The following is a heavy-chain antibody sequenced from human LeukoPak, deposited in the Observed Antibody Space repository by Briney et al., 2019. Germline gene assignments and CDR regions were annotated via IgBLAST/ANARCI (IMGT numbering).Heavy chain of an antibody. CDR2: IYYSGST. D-gene: IGHD4-17*01. Sequence: SETLFLTCTVSSGSISSYYWSWIRQPPGKGLEWIGYIYYSGSTNYNPSLKSRVTISVDTSKNQFSLKLSSVTAADTAVYYCARLDSGDYGHDYWGQGTLVTVSS. CDR3: ARLDSGDYGHDY. V-gene: IGHV4-59*01. J-gene: IGHJ4*02. CDR1: SGSISSYY.